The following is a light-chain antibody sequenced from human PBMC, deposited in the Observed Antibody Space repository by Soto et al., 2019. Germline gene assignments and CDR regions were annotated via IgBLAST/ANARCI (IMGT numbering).Light chain of an antibody. J-gene: IGKJ2*01. CDR3: KQYVSGYT. V-gene: IGKV3-15*01. CDR2: DAS. CDR1: QSVSNK. Sequence: EIVMTQSPAALSVSPGERATLSCRASQSVSNKLAWYQQKPGQAPRLLIHDASIRAIGISGRFSGSGAGTEFTITSSCLQPDDFAVYYCKQYVSGYTFGPGTKLE.